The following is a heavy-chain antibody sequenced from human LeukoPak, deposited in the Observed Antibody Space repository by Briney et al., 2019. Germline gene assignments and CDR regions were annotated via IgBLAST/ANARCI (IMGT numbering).Heavy chain of an antibody. D-gene: IGHD3-10*01. CDR2: ISSSSNI. CDR1: GFTFSSYW. J-gene: IGHJ6*03. V-gene: IGHV3-48*01. CDR3: ARAGRFGESFRDYYYYIDV. Sequence: GGSLRLSCAASGFTFSSYWMHWVRQAPGKGLEWVSYISSSSNIDYADSVKGRFTISRDNAKNSLYLQMNSLRAEDTAVYFCARAGRFGESFRDYYYYIDVWGKGTTVTVSS.